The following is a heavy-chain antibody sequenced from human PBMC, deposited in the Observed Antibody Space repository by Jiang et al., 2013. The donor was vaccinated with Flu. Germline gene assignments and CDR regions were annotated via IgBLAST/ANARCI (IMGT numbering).Heavy chain of an antibody. V-gene: IGHV4-59*01. J-gene: IGHJ4*02. CDR2: IYYSGST. D-gene: IGHD6-19*01. Sequence: GSGLVKPSETLSLTCTVSGGSISSYYWSWIRQPPGKGLEWIGYIYYSGSTNYNPSLKSRVTISVDTSKNQFSLKLSSVTAADTAVYYCARGSVAADWGQGTLVTVSS. CDR1: GGSISSYY. CDR3: ARGSVAAD.